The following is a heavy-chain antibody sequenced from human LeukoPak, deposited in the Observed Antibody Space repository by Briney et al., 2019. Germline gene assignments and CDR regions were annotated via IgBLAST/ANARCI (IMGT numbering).Heavy chain of an antibody. CDR3: AVSPYGSGIYSSLGAFDI. CDR2: IYYSGST. J-gene: IGHJ3*02. D-gene: IGHD3-10*01. V-gene: IGHV4-59*01. CDR1: GGSISSYY. Sequence: PSETLSLTCTVSGGSISSYYWSWIRQPPGKGLEWIGYIYYSGSTNYNPSLKSRVSISVDTSKNQFSLKLSSVTAADTAVYYCAVSPYGSGIYSSLGAFDIWGQGTMVTVSS.